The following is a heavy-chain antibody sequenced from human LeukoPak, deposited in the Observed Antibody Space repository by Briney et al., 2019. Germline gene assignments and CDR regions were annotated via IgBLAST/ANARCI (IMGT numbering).Heavy chain of an antibody. J-gene: IGHJ4*02. CDR1: GGSFSGYY. CDR3: ARAGVAARRSYYFDY. Sequence: PSETLSLTCAVYGGSFSGYYWSWIRQPPGKGLEWIGEINHSGSTNYNPSLKSRVTISVDTSKNQFSLKLSSVTAADTAVYYCARAGVAARRSYYFDYWGQGTLVTVSS. CDR2: INHSGST. V-gene: IGHV4-34*01. D-gene: IGHD6-6*01.